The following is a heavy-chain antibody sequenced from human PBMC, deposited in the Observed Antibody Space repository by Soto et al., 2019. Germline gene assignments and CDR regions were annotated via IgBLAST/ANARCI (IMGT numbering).Heavy chain of an antibody. CDR3: TRGYEFFDT. CDR2: ISSSSSYI. D-gene: IGHD1-1*01. V-gene: IGHV3-21*04. CDR1: GFTFSSYA. J-gene: IGHJ4*02. Sequence: GGSLRLSCAASGFTFSSYAMSWVRQAPGKGLEWVSSISSSSSYIYYADSVKGRFTISRDNAKNSLYLQMNSLRAADTALHYCTRGYEFFDTWGQGTLVTVSS.